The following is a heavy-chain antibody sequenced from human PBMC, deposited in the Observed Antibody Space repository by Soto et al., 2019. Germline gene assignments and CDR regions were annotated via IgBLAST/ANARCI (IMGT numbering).Heavy chain of an antibody. CDR2: ISYDGSNK. V-gene: IGHV3-30-3*01. D-gene: IGHD3-16*01. CDR3: ARGLYSNKGYTDY. J-gene: IGHJ4*02. CDR1: GFTFSSYA. Sequence: GGSLRLSCAASGFTFSSYAMHWVRQAPGKGLEWVAVISYDGSNKYYADSVKGRFTISRDNSKNTLYLQMNSLRAEDTAVYYCARGLYSNKGYTDYWGQGTLVTVSS.